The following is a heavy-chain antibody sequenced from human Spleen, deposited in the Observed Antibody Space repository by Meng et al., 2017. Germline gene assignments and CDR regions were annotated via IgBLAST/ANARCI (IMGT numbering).Heavy chain of an antibody. V-gene: IGHV3-21*01. CDR3: AGRACSDGVCSFDV. Sequence: VQVVESGGGLVNPGGSLRLSCVASGYSFNTYSMNWVRQAPGKGLEWVSSISTGSESIFYADSVKGRFTISRDNAKRSLYLQISSLRVEDTAIYYCAGRACSDGVCSFDVWGQGTLVTVSS. D-gene: IGHD2-8*01. J-gene: IGHJ4*02. CDR1: GYSFNTYS. CDR2: ISTGSESI.